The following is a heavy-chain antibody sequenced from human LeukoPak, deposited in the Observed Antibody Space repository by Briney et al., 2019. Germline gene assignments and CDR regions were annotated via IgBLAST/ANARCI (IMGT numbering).Heavy chain of an antibody. Sequence: GGSLRLSCVASGFTFGNYWMSWLRQAPGKGREWVANIKLDGSEKNYVDSVKGRFTISRDNTKNSLYLQMNSLRVEDAAGFYCARDQYDTWSRRGNFDSWGQGTLVTVSS. V-gene: IGHV3-7*03. D-gene: IGHD3-3*01. CDR3: ARDQYDTWSRRGNFDS. J-gene: IGHJ4*02. CDR2: IKLDGSEK. CDR1: GFTFGNYW.